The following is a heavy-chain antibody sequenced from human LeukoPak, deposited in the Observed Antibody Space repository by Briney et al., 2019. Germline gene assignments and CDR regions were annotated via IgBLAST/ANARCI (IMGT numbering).Heavy chain of an antibody. CDR3: AREFVRPELWFGELFSYYYGMDV. CDR1: GYTFTSYG. J-gene: IGHJ6*02. Sequence: ASVKVSCKASGYTFTSYGISWVRQAPGQGLEWMGWISAYNGNTNYAQKLQGRVTMTTDTSTSTAYMELRSLRSDDTAVYYCAREFVRPELWFGELFSYYYGMDVWGQGTTVTVSS. CDR2: ISAYNGNT. V-gene: IGHV1-18*01. D-gene: IGHD3-10*01.